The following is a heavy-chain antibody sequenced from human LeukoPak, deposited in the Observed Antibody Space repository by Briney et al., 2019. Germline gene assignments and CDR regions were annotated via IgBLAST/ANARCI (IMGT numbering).Heavy chain of an antibody. CDR2: IGSSGGTI. CDR3: ARDLRGYCSGTSCYDNWFDP. J-gene: IGHJ5*02. CDR1: GFTFSSYS. Sequence: GGSLRLSCAASGFTFSSYSMNWVRQAPGKGLEWVSYIGSSGGTIYYADSVKGRFTISRDNAKNSLYLQMNSLRAEDTAVYYCARDLRGYCSGTSCYDNWFDPWGQGTLVTVSS. V-gene: IGHV3-48*01. D-gene: IGHD2-2*01.